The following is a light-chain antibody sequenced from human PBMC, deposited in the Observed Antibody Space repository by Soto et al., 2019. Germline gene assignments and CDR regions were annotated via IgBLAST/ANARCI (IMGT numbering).Light chain of an antibody. J-gene: IGKJ1*01. V-gene: IGKV3-20*01. CDR3: QQYSTSQT. Sequence: EIVLTQSPGTLSLSPGERATLSCRASQSVTSYLAWYQQKPGQAPRLLIYASSTRATGIPDRFSGGGSGTDFTLSISRLEHEDFAVYYCQQYSTSQTFGQGTRVEI. CDR1: QSVTSY. CDR2: ASS.